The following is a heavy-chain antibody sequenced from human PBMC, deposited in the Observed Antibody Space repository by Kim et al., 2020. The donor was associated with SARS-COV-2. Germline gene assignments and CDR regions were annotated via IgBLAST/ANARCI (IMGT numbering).Heavy chain of an antibody. CDR3: AREMTPTSKGSFNY. J-gene: IGHJ4*02. CDR1: GFTFSSYA. CDR2: ITGSSGNI. D-gene: IGHD2-21*02. V-gene: IGHV3-23*01. Sequence: GGSLRLSCAASGFTFSSYAMSWFRQAPGKGLERVSGITGSSGNIRNADSVMGRFTISRDNFKNTLFLQMNSLRSEDTAVYYCAREMTPTSKGSFNYWGQGTLVTVSS.